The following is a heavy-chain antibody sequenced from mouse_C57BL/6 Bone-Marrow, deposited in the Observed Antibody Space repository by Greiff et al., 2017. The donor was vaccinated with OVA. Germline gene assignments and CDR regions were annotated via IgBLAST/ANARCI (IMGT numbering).Heavy chain of an antibody. CDR1: GFNIKDDY. CDR3: TTRLFDY. D-gene: IGHD3-2*02. Sequence: EVQLQHSGAELVRPGASVKLSCTASGFNIKDDYMHWVKQRPEQGLEWIGWIDPENGDTEYASKFQGKATITADTSSNTAYLQLSSLTSEDTAVYYCTTRLFDYWGQGTTLTVSS. J-gene: IGHJ2*01. V-gene: IGHV14-4*01. CDR2: IDPENGDT.